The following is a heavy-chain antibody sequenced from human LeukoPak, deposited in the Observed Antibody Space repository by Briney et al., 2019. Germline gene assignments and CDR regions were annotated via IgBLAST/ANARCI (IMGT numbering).Heavy chain of an antibody. Sequence: SVKVSCKAPGGTFSSYAISWVRQAPGQGLEWMGRIIPIFGIANYAQKFQGRVTITADKSTSTAYMELSSLRSEDTAVYYCARVPSSSPYYGMDVWGQGTTVTVSS. CDR3: ARVPSSSPYYGMDV. CDR1: GGTFSSYA. V-gene: IGHV1-69*04. CDR2: IIPIFGIA. D-gene: IGHD2-2*01. J-gene: IGHJ6*02.